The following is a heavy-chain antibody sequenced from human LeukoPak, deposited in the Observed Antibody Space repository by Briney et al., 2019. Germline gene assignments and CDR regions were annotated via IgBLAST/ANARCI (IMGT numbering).Heavy chain of an antibody. V-gene: IGHV3-66*01. Sequence: GGSLRLSCAASGFTVSSNYMSWVRQAPGKGLEWVSIIYSGGSTYYADSVKGRFTISRDNSKNTLYLQMNSLRAEDTAVYYCAREPSYTSSWYTSCDYWGQGTLVTVSS. CDR1: GFTVSSNY. J-gene: IGHJ4*02. CDR3: AREPSYTSSWYTSCDY. D-gene: IGHD6-13*01. CDR2: IYSGGST.